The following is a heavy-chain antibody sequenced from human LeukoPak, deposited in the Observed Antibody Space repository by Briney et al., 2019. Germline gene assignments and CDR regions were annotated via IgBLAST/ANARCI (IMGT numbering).Heavy chain of an antibody. D-gene: IGHD3-10*01. V-gene: IGHV4-61*01. J-gene: IGHJ4*02. Sequence: SETLSLTCTVSGGSVSSGTYYWSWIRQPPGEGLEWIGYIYYSGSTNYNPSLKSRLTISVDTSKNQFSLRLNFVTAADTAIYYCARFGNGSGNSSPLDFWGQGILVTVSS. CDR3: ARFGNGSGNSSPLDF. CDR2: IYYSGST. CDR1: GGSVSSGTYY.